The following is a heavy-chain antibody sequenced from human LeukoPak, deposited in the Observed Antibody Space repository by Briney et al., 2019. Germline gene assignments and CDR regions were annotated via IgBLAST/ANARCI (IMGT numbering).Heavy chain of an antibody. CDR3: AKGKDIVVAPARLDY. CDR1: GFTFSSYA. V-gene: IGHV3-23*01. J-gene: IGHJ4*02. D-gene: IGHD2-2*01. CDR2: ISGSGGST. Sequence: GGSLKLSCAASGFTFSSYAMSWVRQAPGKGLEWVSAISGSGGSTYYADSVKGRFTISRDNSKNTLYLQMNSLRAEDTAVYYCAKGKDIVVAPARLDYWGQGTLVTVSS.